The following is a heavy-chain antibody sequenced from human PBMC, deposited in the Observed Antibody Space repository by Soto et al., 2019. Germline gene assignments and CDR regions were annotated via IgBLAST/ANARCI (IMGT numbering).Heavy chain of an antibody. CDR2: IFPIFGTA. Sequence: QVQLVQSGAEVKKAGSSVKVSCKASGGTFSSYAISWVRQAPGQGLEWMGGIFPIFGTANYAQKFQGRVTITADEATSTAYMELSSLRSEDTAVEYCARGANGQHVPGGWFDPWGQGTLVTVSS. V-gene: IGHV1-69*01. D-gene: IGHD6-6*01. J-gene: IGHJ5*02. CDR3: ARGANGQHVPGGWFDP. CDR1: GGTFSSYA.